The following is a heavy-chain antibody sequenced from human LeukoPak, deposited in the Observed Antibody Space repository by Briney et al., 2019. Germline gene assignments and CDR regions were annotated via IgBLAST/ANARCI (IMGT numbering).Heavy chain of an antibody. J-gene: IGHJ4*02. CDR3: ARGNYYGDLNYFDY. CDR2: MNSNSGNT. D-gene: IGHD4-17*01. V-gene: IGHV1-8*01. Sequence: ASVKVSCKSSGYTFTNYDIMWVRQATGQGPEWRGWMNSNSGNTGYAQKFQGRVTMTRDTSINTAYMELSSLRSEDTAVYYCARGNYYGDLNYFDYWGQGTLVTVSS. CDR1: GYTFTNYD.